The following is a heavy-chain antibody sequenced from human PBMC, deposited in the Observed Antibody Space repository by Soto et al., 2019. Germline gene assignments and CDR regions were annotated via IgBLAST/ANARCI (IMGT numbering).Heavy chain of an antibody. V-gene: IGHV4-31*03. CDR3: ARYGSGSYYPTTFDY. Sequence: QVQLQESGPGLVKPSQTLSLTCTVSGGSISSSGYNWSWIRQHPGKGLEGIGYIYYSGSTYYHTSLENRVTISVDTSQNQFSLKLTSVTAADTAVYFCARYGSGSYYPTTFDYWGQGTLVTVSS. CDR2: IYYSGST. CDR1: GGSISSSGYN. D-gene: IGHD3-10*01. J-gene: IGHJ4*02.